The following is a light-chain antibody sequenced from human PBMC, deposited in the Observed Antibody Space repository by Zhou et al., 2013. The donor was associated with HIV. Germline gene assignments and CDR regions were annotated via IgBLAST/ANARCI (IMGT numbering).Light chain of an antibody. CDR2: GTS. CDR3: QQRNSWPIT. Sequence: EIVMTQSPATLSVSPGERATLSCRASQSVSSNLAWYQRKPGQAPRLLIYGTSTRATGIPARFSGSGSGTDFTLTISRLEPEDFAVYYCQQRNSWPITFGQGTRLEIK. V-gene: IGKV3-15*01. CDR1: QSVSSN. J-gene: IGKJ5*01.